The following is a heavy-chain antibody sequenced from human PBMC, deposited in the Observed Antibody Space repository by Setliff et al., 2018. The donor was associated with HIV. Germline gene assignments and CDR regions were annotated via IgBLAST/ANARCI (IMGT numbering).Heavy chain of an antibody. CDR1: GFAFRNYI. CDR2: ISSDGSDK. V-gene: IGHV3-30*07. D-gene: IGHD3-10*01. CDR3: AREGGMVRGALYYYYYYYMDV. Sequence: GGSLRLSCAASGFAFRNYIFHWVRQAPGKGLEWVAIISSDGSDKNYADSVKGRFTISRDNTKNSLYLQMNSLRAEDTALYYCAREGGMVRGALYYYYYYYMDVWGKGTTVTVSS. J-gene: IGHJ6*03.